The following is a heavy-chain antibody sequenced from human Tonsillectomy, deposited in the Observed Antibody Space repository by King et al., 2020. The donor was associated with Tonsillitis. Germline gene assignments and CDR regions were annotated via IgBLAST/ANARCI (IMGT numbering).Heavy chain of an antibody. J-gene: IGHJ6*02. Sequence: VQLQESGPGLVKPSETLSLTCTVSGGSISSYYWSWIRQPPGKGLEWIGYIHYSGSTNYNPSLKSRVTISVDRSKNQFSLKLSSVTAADTAVYYCARWGESQLGEGNGMDVWGQGTTVTVSS. CDR3: ARWGESQLGEGNGMDV. CDR1: GGSISSYY. D-gene: IGHD3-16*01. V-gene: IGHV4-59*01. CDR2: IHYSGST.